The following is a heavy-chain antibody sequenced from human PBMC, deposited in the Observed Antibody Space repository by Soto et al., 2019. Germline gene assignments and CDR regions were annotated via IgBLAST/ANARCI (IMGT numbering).Heavy chain of an antibody. CDR2: INHSGST. CDR3: ERGIPGSYYFDY. Sequence: SETLSLTCAVYGGSFSGYYWSWIRQPPGKGLEWIGEINHSGSTNYNPSLKSRVTISVDTSKNQFSLKLSSVTAADTAVYYCERGIPGSYYFDYWGQGTLVTVSS. CDR1: GGSFSGYY. V-gene: IGHV4-34*01. D-gene: IGHD3-10*01. J-gene: IGHJ4*02.